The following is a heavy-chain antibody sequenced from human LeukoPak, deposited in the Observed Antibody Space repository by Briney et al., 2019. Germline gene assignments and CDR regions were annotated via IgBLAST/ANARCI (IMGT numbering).Heavy chain of an antibody. CDR2: IKQDGSEK. CDR1: GLTFRSYL. Sequence: PGGSLRLSCAASGLTFRSYLMSWVRQAPGKGLEWVANIKQDGSEKYYVDSVKGRFTISRDNAKNSLYLQMNSLRAEDTAVYYCARGRGLDYWGQGTLVTVSS. V-gene: IGHV3-7*04. J-gene: IGHJ4*02. D-gene: IGHD3-16*01. CDR3: ARGRGLDY.